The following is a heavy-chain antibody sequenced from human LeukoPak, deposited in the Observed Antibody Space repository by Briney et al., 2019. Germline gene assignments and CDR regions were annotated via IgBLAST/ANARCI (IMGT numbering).Heavy chain of an antibody. D-gene: IGHD5-12*01. CDR1: GFTFNSYG. J-gene: IGHJ4*02. CDR2: ISGSGGST. Sequence: PGGSLRLSCAASGFTFNSYGMSWVRQAPGKGLEWVSAISGSGGSTYYADSVKGRFTISRDNSKNTLYLQMNSLRAEDTAVYYCAKALWWLPRAFDYWGQGTLVTVSS. V-gene: IGHV3-23*01. CDR3: AKALWWLPRAFDY.